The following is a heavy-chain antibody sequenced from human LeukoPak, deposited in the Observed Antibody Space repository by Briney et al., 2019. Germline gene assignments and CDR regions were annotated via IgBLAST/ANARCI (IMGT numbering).Heavy chain of an antibody. CDR2: IRSKGYGGTA. V-gene: IGHV3-49*03. Sequence: GGSLRLFCTTSGFTFGDYPMSWFRQAPGKGLEWVGFIRSKGYGGTAEYAASVKGRFTISRDDSNSIAYLQMDSLKTEDTAVYYCTREIRYFDWFQADYWGQGTLVTVSS. J-gene: IGHJ4*02. CDR3: TREIRYFDWFQADY. D-gene: IGHD3-9*01. CDR1: GFTFGDYP.